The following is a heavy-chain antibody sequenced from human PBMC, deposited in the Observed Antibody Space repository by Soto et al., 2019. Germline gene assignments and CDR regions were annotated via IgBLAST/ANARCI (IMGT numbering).Heavy chain of an antibody. D-gene: IGHD5-12*01. J-gene: IGHJ4*02. CDR3: AKGGSIVATKFDH. V-gene: IGHV3-23*01. CDR1: GFTFSSHA. Sequence: GGSLRLSCAASGFTFSSHAMNWVRQVPGKGLEWVSAISGSGGSSYYADSVKGRFTISRDNSKDTLYLQMNSLRAEDTAVYYWAKGGSIVATKFDHWGQGTLVTVSS. CDR2: ISGSGGSS.